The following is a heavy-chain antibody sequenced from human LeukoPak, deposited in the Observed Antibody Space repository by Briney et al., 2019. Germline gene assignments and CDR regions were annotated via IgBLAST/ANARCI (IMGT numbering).Heavy chain of an antibody. Sequence: ASGTVSSTASVYSLTFYYMHWVGQAPGQGKEWMGWINPNSGGTNYAQNFQGRVTMTSDTSLNTACMEVSRLSSDDTAVYYCARNGSGWYWFDPWGQGTLVTVSS. CDR1: VYSLTFYY. V-gene: IGHV1-2*02. J-gene: IGHJ5*02. D-gene: IGHD6-19*01. CDR3: ARNGSGWYWFDP. CDR2: INPNSGGT.